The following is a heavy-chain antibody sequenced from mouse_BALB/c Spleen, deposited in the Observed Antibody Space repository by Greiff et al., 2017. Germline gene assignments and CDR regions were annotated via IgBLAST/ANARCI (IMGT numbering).Heavy chain of an antibody. J-gene: IGHJ4*01. Sequence: DVKLVESGGGLVQPGGSLKLSCAASGFTFSSYTMSWVRQTPEKRLEWVAYISNGGGSTYYPDTVKGRFTISRDNAKNTLYLQMSSLKSEDTAMYYWARHLYDGYYDAMDYWGQGTTRTVSS. CDR3: ARHLYDGYYDAMDY. V-gene: IGHV5-12-2*01. CDR1: GFTFSSYT. CDR2: ISNGGGST. D-gene: IGHD2-3*01.